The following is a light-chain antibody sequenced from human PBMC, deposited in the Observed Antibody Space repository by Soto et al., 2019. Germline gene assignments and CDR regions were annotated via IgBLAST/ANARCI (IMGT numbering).Light chain of an antibody. CDR3: QQYYSFPRT. J-gene: IGKJ1*01. Sequence: IQLSQSTSPLSTSVGARVTITCRASQTISSWLAWYQQKPGKAPKLLIYAASSLQSGVPSRFSGSGSGTDFTLTIRSLQPEDFATYYCQQYYSFPRTFGQGTKVDIK. CDR1: QTISSW. CDR2: AAS. V-gene: IGKV1-12*01.